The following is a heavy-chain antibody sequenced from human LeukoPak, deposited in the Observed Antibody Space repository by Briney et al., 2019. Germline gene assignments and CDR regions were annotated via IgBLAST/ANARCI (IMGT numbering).Heavy chain of an antibody. J-gene: IGHJ4*02. CDR1: GVSISSYY. D-gene: IGHD4-17*01. V-gene: IGHV4-59*01. CDR2: ISDSGST. CDR3: ARTTVTTYFDN. Sequence: SVTLPLTCTVSGVSISSYYWSWIRQPPGKGLEWIAYISDSGSTNYNPSLKSRVTISVDTSKNQFSLKLSSVTAADTAVYYCARTTVTTYFDNWGQGTLVTVSS.